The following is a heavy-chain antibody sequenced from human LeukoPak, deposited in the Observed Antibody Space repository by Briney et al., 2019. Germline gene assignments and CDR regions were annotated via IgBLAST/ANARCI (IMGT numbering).Heavy chain of an antibody. D-gene: IGHD1-14*01. V-gene: IGHV1-46*01. J-gene: IGHJ4*02. CDR1: GYTFTSYY. Sequence: ASVKVSCKASGYTFTSYYMHWVRQAPGQGLEWMGIINPSGGSTSYAQKFQGRVTMTRDTSTSTAYMELSSLRSDDTAVYYCARGEPGGNYDYWGQGTLVTVSS. CDR3: ARGEPGGNYDY. CDR2: INPSGGST.